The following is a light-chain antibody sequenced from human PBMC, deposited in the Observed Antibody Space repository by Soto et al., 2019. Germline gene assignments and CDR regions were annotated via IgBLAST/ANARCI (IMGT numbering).Light chain of an antibody. CDR1: SSDIGTYNY. J-gene: IGLJ1*01. Sequence: ALPXPASVSGSPGHSITISCTGTSSDIGTYNYVSWYQQHPGKAPKLMIFEVSNRPSGVSYRFSGSKSDNTASLTISGLKAEDEADYYCCSYTSSNTYVFGTGTKV. V-gene: IGLV2-14*01. CDR2: EVS. CDR3: CSYTSSNTYV.